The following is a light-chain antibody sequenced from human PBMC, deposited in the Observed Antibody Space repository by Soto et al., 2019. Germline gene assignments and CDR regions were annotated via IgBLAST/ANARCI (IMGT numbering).Light chain of an antibody. J-gene: IGKJ1*01. CDR1: QTISSW. CDR3: QHYNSYSEA. Sequence: DIQVTQSPATLAGSIGERVTITCRARQTISSWLAWYQQKPGNAPKLLIYKASTLKSGVPARFSGSGSGTEFTLTISGLQPDDFATYYCQHYNSYSEAFGQGTKVDIK. CDR2: KAS. V-gene: IGKV1-5*03.